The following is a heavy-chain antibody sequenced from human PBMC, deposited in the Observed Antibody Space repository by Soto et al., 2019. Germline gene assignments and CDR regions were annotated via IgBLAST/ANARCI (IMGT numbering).Heavy chain of an antibody. CDR2: IWYDGSNK. J-gene: IGHJ4*02. CDR1: GFTFSSYG. V-gene: IGHV3-33*01. D-gene: IGHD6-19*01. CDR3: AREGGLEYSSGRGFDY. Sequence: QVQLVESGGGVVQPGRSLRLSCAASGFTFSSYGMHWVRQAPGKGLEWVAVIWYDGSNKYYADSVKGRFTISRDNSKNTLYLQMNSLRAEDTAVYSCAREGGLEYSSGRGFDYWGQGTLVTVSS.